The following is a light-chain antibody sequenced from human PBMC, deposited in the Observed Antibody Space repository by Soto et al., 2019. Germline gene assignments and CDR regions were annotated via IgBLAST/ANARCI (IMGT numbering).Light chain of an antibody. V-gene: IGKV1-39*01. Sequence: DLQLTQSPSSLSASVGDRVTITCRASQTINSFLNWYQQKPGKAPKLLIYAASSLQSGVPPRFSGGGSGTDFTLTISSLQPGDFATYYCQQSSTTPLTFGPGTKVDIK. CDR3: QQSSTTPLT. CDR1: QTINSF. J-gene: IGKJ3*01. CDR2: AAS.